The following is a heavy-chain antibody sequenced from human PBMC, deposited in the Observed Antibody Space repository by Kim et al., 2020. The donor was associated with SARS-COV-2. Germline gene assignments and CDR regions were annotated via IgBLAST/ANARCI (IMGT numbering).Heavy chain of an antibody. J-gene: IGHJ4*02. Sequence: SETLSLTCTVSGGSISSYYWSWIRQPPGKGLEWIGYIYYSGSTNYNPSLKSRVTISVDTSKNQFSLKLSSVTAADTAVYYCARGAHYDFWTFDYWGQGTLVTVSS. V-gene: IGHV4-59*01. CDR2: IYYSGST. CDR3: ARGAHYDFWTFDY. CDR1: GGSISSYY. D-gene: IGHD3-3*01.